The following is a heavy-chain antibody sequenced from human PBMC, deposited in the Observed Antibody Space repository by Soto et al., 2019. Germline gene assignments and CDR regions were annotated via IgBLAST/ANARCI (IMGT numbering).Heavy chain of an antibody. J-gene: IGHJ6*02. CDR1: GLNFNRNG. V-gene: IGHV3-33*01. Sequence: QVQLVESGGGVVQPGRSLRLSCAASGLNFNRNGMHWVRQAPGKGLEWVAVIWYDGSKESYSDSVKGRFTISRDNSKNMLYLQMNSVRVEDTAVYFCARDRSAGNYFDYGMDVWGQGTTVTVSS. CDR2: IWYDGSKE. CDR3: ARDRSAGNYFDYGMDV. D-gene: IGHD1-1*01.